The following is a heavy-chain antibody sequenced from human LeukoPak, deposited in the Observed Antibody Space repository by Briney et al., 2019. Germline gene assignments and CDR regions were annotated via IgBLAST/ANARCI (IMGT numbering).Heavy chain of an antibody. CDR2: INWNGGST. V-gene: IGHV3-20*04. D-gene: IGHD3-10*01. J-gene: IGHJ4*02. Sequence: GGSLRRSCAASGFTFADYGMSWVRQAPGKGLEWVSGINWNGGSTGYADSVKGRFTISRDNAKNSLYLQMNSLRAEDTALYYCARDGDYYGSGSYSYFDYWGQGTLVTVSS. CDR1: GFTFADYG. CDR3: ARDGDYYGSGSYSYFDY.